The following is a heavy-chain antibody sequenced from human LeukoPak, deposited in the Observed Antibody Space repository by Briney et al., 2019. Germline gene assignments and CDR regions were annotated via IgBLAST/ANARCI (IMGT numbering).Heavy chain of an antibody. Sequence: SETLSLTCAVYGGSFSGYYWSWIRQPPGKGLEWIGEINHSGSTNYNPSLKGRVTISVDTSKNQFSLKLSSVTAADTAVYYCARGFCSSTSCGWFDPWGQGTLVTVSS. J-gene: IGHJ5*02. CDR2: INHSGST. CDR1: GGSFSGYY. D-gene: IGHD2-2*01. V-gene: IGHV4-34*01. CDR3: ARGFCSSTSCGWFDP.